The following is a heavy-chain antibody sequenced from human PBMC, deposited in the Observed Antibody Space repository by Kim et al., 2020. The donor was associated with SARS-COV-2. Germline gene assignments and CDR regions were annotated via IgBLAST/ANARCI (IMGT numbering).Heavy chain of an antibody. Sequence: GESLKISCKGSGYSFTSYWIGWVRQMPGKGLEWMGIIYPGDSDTRYSPSFQGQVTIPADKSISTAYLQWSSLKASDTAMYYRARSRIRIVGALGAFDIWGQGTMVTVSS. J-gene: IGHJ3*02. D-gene: IGHD1-26*01. CDR1: GYSFTSYW. V-gene: IGHV5-51*01. CDR3: ARSRIRIVGALGAFDI. CDR2: IYPGDSDT.